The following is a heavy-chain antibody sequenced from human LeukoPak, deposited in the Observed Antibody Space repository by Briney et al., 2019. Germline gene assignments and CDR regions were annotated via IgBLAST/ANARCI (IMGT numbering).Heavy chain of an antibody. Sequence: PSETPSLTCTVSGVSISSYYWSWIRQPPGKGLEWIGYIYYSGSTNYNPSLKSRVTISVDTSKNQFSLKLSSVTAADTAVYYCAREIGYCSSTSCYNAFDIWGQGTMVTVSS. CDR3: AREIGYCSSTSCYNAFDI. V-gene: IGHV4-59*01. D-gene: IGHD2-2*02. CDR1: GVSISSYY. J-gene: IGHJ3*02. CDR2: IYYSGST.